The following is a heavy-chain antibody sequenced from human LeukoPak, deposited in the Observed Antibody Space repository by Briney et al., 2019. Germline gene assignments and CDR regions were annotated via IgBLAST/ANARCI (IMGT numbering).Heavy chain of an antibody. V-gene: IGHV3-33*01. CDR1: GFPFSSYG. CDR3: ARIYCGGDCLDSASLSDAFDI. D-gene: IGHD2-21*02. J-gene: IGHJ3*02. CDR2: IWYDGSKK. Sequence: PGGSLRLSCAASGFPFSSYGMHWVRQAPGKGLEWVAVIWYDGSKKYYGDSVKGRFTTSRDNSKNTLYLQVNSLRAEDTAVYYCARIYCGGDCLDSASLSDAFDIWGQGTMVTVSS.